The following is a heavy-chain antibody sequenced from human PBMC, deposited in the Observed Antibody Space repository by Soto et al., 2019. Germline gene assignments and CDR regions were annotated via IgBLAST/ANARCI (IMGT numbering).Heavy chain of an antibody. CDR2: ISTYNGNT. Sequence: QIQLVQSGAEVKKPGASVKVSCKASGYSFRSYGITWVRQAPGQGLDWMGGISTYNGNTNYAQKFQGRVTMTTETSTSTAYMELRSLKTDDTAVYYCARDWLAGPFDYWGQGTLVTVSS. CDR3: ARDWLAGPFDY. CDR1: GYSFRSYG. V-gene: IGHV1-18*01. J-gene: IGHJ4*02. D-gene: IGHD6-19*01.